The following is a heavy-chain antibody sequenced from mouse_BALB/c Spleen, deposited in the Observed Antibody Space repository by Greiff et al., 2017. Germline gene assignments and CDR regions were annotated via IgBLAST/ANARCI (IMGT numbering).Heavy chain of an antibody. CDR1: GFTFSDYY. D-gene: IGHD2-1*01. CDR2: ISDGGSYT. CDR3: ARGGGGNYQAWFAY. Sequence: EVKLVESGGGLVKPGGSLKLSCAASGFTFSDYYMYWVRQTPEKRLEWVATISDGGSYTYYPDSVKGRFTIPRDNAKNTLYLQMSSLKSEDTAMYYCARGGGGNYQAWFAYWGQGTLVTVSA. V-gene: IGHV5-4*02. J-gene: IGHJ3*01.